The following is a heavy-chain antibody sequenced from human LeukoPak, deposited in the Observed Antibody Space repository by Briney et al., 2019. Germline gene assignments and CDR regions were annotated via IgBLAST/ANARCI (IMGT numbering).Heavy chain of an antibody. Sequence: PGGSLRLSCAASGFTFSSYSMNWVRQAPGKGLEWVSSISSSSSYIYYADSVKGRFTISRDNAKNSLYLQMNSLRAEDTAVYYCARAPMGRDYYYYMDVWGKGTTVTVSS. D-gene: IGHD3-10*01. CDR3: ARAPMGRDYYYYMDV. V-gene: IGHV3-21*01. CDR1: GFTFSSYS. J-gene: IGHJ6*03. CDR2: ISSSSSYI.